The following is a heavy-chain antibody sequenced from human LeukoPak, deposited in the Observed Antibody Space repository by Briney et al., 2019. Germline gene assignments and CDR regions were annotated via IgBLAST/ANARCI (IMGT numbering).Heavy chain of an antibody. Sequence: SVKVSCKASGGTFSSYAISWVRQAPGQGLEWMGGIIPIFGTANYAQKFQGRVTITTDESTSTAYVELSSLRSEDTAVYYCASYYAGYGDYRGTPNAFDIWGQGTMVTVSS. D-gene: IGHD4-17*01. CDR3: ASYYAGYGDYRGTPNAFDI. V-gene: IGHV1-69*05. J-gene: IGHJ3*02. CDR2: IIPIFGTA. CDR1: GGTFSSYA.